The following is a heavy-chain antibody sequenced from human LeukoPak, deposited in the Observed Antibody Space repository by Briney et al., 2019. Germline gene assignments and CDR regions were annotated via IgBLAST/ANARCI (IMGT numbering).Heavy chain of an antibody. CDR1: GFTFTSYG. CDR2: ISSSSSYI. J-gene: IGHJ4*02. V-gene: IGHV3-21*01. CDR3: ASTLAGSFDY. Sequence: PGGSLRLSCAASGFTFTSYGMTWVRQAPGKGLEWVSSISSSSSYIYYSDSVKGRFTISRDNAKNSLYLQMNSLRAEDTAVYYCASTLAGSFDYWGQGTLVTVSS. D-gene: IGHD6-13*01.